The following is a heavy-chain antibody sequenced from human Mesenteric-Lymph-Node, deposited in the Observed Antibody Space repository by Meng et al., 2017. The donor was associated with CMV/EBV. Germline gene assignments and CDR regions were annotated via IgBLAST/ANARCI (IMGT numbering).Heavy chain of an antibody. Sequence: SGFTFSAFAMHWVRQAPGKGLEWVAVISSDGSYKYHGDSVKGRVTISRDNSRNTLHLQMDSLTVEDTAVYFCARDSSGYYQYYFDYWGQGILVTVSS. CDR1: GFTFSAFA. CDR2: ISSDGSYK. J-gene: IGHJ4*02. CDR3: ARDSSGYYQYYFDY. V-gene: IGHV3-33*01. D-gene: IGHD3-22*01.